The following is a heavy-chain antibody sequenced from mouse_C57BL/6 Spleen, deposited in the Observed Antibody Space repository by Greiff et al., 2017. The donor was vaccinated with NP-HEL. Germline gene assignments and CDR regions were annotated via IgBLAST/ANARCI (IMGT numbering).Heavy chain of an antibody. J-gene: IGHJ1*03. Sequence: EVKLMESGPGLVKPSQSLSLTCSVTGYSITSGYYWNWIRQFPGNKLEWMGYISYDGSNNYNPSLKNRISITRDTSKNQFFLKLNSVTTEDTATYYCARRYYGSSSYWYFDVWGTGTTVTVSS. D-gene: IGHD1-1*01. CDR3: ARRYYGSSSYWYFDV. V-gene: IGHV3-6*01. CDR1: GYSITSGYY. CDR2: ISYDGSN.